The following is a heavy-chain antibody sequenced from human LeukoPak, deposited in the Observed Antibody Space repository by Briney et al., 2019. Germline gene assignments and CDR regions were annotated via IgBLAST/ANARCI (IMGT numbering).Heavy chain of an antibody. V-gene: IGHV3-9*01. CDR1: GFTFGDYA. CDR3: ARDRIVVVAVASFDAFDF. J-gene: IGHJ3*01. Sequence: GGSLRLSCAASGFTFGDYAMHWVRQAPGKGLEWVSGISWNSGSIGYADSVKGRFTISRDNAKNTLYLQMNSLRAEDTAVYYCARDRIVVVAVASFDAFDFWGQGTMVTVSS. D-gene: IGHD2-2*01. CDR2: ISWNSGSI.